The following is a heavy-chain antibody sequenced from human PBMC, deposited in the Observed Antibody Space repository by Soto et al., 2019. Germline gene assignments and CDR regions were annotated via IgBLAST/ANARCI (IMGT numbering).Heavy chain of an antibody. Sequence: GASVKVSCKASGGTFSSYAISWVRQAPGQGLEWMGGIIPIFGTANYAQKFQGRVTITADESTSTAYMELSSLRSEDTAVYYCARALRGGSLTYYYYGMDVWGQGTTVTVSS. CDR2: IIPIFGTA. CDR3: ARALRGGSLTYYYYGMDV. CDR1: GGTFSSYA. D-gene: IGHD2-15*01. J-gene: IGHJ6*02. V-gene: IGHV1-69*13.